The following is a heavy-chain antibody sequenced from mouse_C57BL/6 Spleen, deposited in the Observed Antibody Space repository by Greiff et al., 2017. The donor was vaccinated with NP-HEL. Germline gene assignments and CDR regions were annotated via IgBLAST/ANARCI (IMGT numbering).Heavy chain of an antibody. CDR1: GYTFTSYW. CDR3: ARLGYGSSVDY. J-gene: IGHJ2*01. CDR2: IDPSDSYT. D-gene: IGHD1-1*01. Sequence: QVQLKQPGAELVMPGASVKLSCKASGYTFTSYWMHWVKQRPGQGLEWIGEIDPSDSYTNYNQKFKGKSTLTVDKSSSTAYMQLSSLTSEDSAVYYCARLGYGSSVDYWGQGTTLTVSS. V-gene: IGHV1-69*01.